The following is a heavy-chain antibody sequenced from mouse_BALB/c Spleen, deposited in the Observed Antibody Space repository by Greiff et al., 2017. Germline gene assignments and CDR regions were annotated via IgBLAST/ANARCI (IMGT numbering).Heavy chain of an antibody. CDR3: ARDWVAWFAY. Sequence: EVMLVESGPGLVKPSQSLSLTCTVTGYSITSDYAWNWIRQFPGNKLEWMGYISYSGSTSYNPSLKSRISITRDTSKNQFFLQLNSVTTEDTATYYCARDWVAWFAYWGQGTLVTVSA. D-gene: IGHD4-1*01. J-gene: IGHJ3*01. V-gene: IGHV3-2*02. CDR2: ISYSGST. CDR1: GYSITSDYA.